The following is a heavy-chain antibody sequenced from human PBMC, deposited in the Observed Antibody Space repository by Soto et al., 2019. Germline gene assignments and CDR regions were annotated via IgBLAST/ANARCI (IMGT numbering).Heavy chain of an antibody. D-gene: IGHD3-16*01. J-gene: IGHJ6*02. Sequence: QVQLVQSGAEVKNPGASVKVSCKASGYTFTRYGIGWARQAPGQGLEWMGWINTYNGNTNYAQNVQGRVTLTTYTSTSTAYMELRSLRSNATAIYYCAMVDVYVTPSPQDVWGQGPTVIVSS. V-gene: IGHV1-18*01. CDR2: INTYNGNT. CDR3: AMVDVYVTPSPQDV. CDR1: GYTFTRYG.